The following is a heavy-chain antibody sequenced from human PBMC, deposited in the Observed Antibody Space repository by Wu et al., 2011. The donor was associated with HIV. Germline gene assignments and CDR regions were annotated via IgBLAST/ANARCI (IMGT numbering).Heavy chain of an antibody. V-gene: IGHV1-8*01. Sequence: QVQLVQSGAEAKKPGASVKVSCKASGYTFTNYDINWVRQATGQGPEWMGYMNPNSGNRGYAQKFQGRVTITRDTSISTAYMELSSLRSEDTAVYYCGRSPGGEAGRIDYWGQGTLVTVSS. D-gene: IGHD3-10*01. CDR3: GRSPGGEAGRIDY. CDR1: GYTFTNYD. CDR2: MNPNSGNR. J-gene: IGHJ4*02.